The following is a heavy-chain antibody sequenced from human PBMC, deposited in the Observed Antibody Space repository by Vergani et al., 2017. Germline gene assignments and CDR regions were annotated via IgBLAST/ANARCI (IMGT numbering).Heavy chain of an antibody. D-gene: IGHD6-19*01. Sequence: QLQLQQSGPGLVKPSETLFLTCTVSADSISSGSYYWGWIRQPPGKSLEWIGSIYYSGLTYYNPSLKSRVAISVDTSRDQFSLKVTSVTAADTAVYFCAGQGPGSGWSPGDCDDWGQGILVTVSS. V-gene: IGHV4-39*01. CDR3: AGQGPGSGWSPGDCDD. CDR1: ADSISSGSYY. J-gene: IGHJ4*02. CDR2: IYYSGLT.